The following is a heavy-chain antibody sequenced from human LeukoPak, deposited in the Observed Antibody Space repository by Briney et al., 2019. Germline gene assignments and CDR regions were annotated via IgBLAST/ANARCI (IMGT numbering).Heavy chain of an antibody. CDR1: GYTFTRYG. V-gene: IGHV1-18*01. Sequence: GASVKVSCKASGYTFTRYGISWVRQAPGQGLEWMGWISAYNGNTNYAQKLQGRVTMTTDTSTSTAYMELRSLRSDDTAVYYCARDLLSYYDSSGYSSWGQGTLVTVSS. D-gene: IGHD3-22*01. CDR2: ISAYNGNT. J-gene: IGHJ4*02. CDR3: ARDLLSYYDSSGYSS.